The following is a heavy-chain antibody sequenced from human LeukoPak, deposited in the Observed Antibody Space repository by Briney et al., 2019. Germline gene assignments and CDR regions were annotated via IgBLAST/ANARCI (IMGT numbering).Heavy chain of an antibody. D-gene: IGHD6-13*01. V-gene: IGHV2-5*02. Sequence: SGPTLVKPTQTLTLTCTFSGFSLSTSGVGVGWIRQPPGKALEWFALIYWDDDKRYSPSLKSRLTITKDTSKNQVVLTMTNMDPVDTATYYCAHRRGLGIAAAGNFDYWGQGTLVTVSS. CDR1: GFSLSTSGVG. CDR2: IYWDDDK. J-gene: IGHJ4*02. CDR3: AHRRGLGIAAAGNFDY.